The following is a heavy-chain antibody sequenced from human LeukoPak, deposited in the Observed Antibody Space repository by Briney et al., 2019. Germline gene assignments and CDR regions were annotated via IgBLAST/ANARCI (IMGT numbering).Heavy chain of an antibody. CDR2: IYYSGST. Sequence: SETLSRTCTVSGGSISDSYWSWIRQPPGKGLEWIGYIYYSGSTNYNPSLKSRVTISVDTSKNQFSLKLGSVTAADTAVYYCARRLRRGGYIDSWGQGTLVTVSS. CDR1: GGSISDSY. V-gene: IGHV4-59*01. D-gene: IGHD5-12*01. CDR3: ARRLRRGGYIDS. J-gene: IGHJ4*02.